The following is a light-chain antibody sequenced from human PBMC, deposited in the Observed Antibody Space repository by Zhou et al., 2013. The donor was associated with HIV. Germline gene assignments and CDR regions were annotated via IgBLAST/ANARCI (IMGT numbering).Light chain of an antibody. CDR3: QQSTT. CDR1: QSISNW. CDR2: AVS. J-gene: IGKJ1*01. Sequence: DIQMTQSPSTLSASVGDRVTITCRASQSISNWLAWYQQKPGKAPKLLIFAVSSLESGVPSRFSGSGSGTDFTLSISSLQPDDFATYYCQQSTTFGQGTKVEIK. V-gene: IGKV1-5*01.